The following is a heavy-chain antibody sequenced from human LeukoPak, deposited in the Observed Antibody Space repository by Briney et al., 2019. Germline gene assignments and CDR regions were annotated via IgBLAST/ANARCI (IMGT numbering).Heavy chain of an antibody. CDR1: GYTFTSYY. Sequence: GASVKVSCKASGYTFTSYYMHWVRQAPGQGLEWMGIINRSGGSTSYAQKFQGRVTMTRDMSTSTVYMELSSLRSEDTAVYYCARSDIVVVPAAMRAPGVYYYYYYYMDVWGRGTTVTVSS. J-gene: IGHJ6*03. D-gene: IGHD2-2*01. CDR3: ARSDIVVVPAAMRAPGVYYYYYYYMDV. CDR2: INRSGGST. V-gene: IGHV1-46*01.